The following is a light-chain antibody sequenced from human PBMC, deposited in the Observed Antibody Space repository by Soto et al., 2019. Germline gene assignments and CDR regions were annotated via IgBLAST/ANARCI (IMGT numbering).Light chain of an antibody. Sequence: LAQPPSASGSPGQSVTFSCTGTSSDIGDYNYVSWYQQHPGKAPKLTIYEVTKRPSGVPDRFSGSKSGNTASLTVSGLQADDEADYYCSSYAGNNNYVFGTGTKVTVL. CDR1: SSDIGDYNY. CDR2: EVT. CDR3: SSYAGNNNYV. V-gene: IGLV2-8*01. J-gene: IGLJ1*01.